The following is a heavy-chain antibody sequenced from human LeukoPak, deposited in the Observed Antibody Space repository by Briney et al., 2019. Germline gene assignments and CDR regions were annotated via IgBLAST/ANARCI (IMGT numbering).Heavy chain of an antibody. CDR1: GFTFSSYA. Sequence: GGSLRLSCAASGFTFSSYAMSWVRQAPGKGLEWVSAIRGSGGSTYYADSVKGRFTISRDNSKNTLYLQMNSLRAEDTAVYYCAKDAPIAVAGTGNPYYYGMDVWGQGTTVTVSS. J-gene: IGHJ6*02. D-gene: IGHD6-19*01. CDR2: IRGSGGST. V-gene: IGHV3-23*01. CDR3: AKDAPIAVAGTGNPYYYGMDV.